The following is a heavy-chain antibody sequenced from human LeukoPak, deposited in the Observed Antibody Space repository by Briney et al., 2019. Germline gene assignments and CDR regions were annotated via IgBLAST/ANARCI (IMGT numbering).Heavy chain of an antibody. V-gene: IGHV3-23*01. J-gene: IGHJ4*02. CDR3: ARAAAVSAIPSD. CDR1: GFTFSGYA. CDR2: ITSSGEST. D-gene: IGHD2-15*01. Sequence: GGSLRLSCTASGFTFSGYAMSWVRQAPEKGLEWVSSITSSGESTWYAGSVKGQFTISRDNSKNTLYLQMNSLRAEDTGVYYCARAAAVSAIPSDWGQGTLVIISS.